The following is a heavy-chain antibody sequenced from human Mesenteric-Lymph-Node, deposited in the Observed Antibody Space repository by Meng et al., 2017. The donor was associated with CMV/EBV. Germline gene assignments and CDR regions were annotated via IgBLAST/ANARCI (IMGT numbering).Heavy chain of an antibody. CDR1: GGSFSGYY. D-gene: IGHD3-9*01. J-gene: IGHJ4*02. CDR3: ARGSSYDILTGYFDY. V-gene: IGHV4-34*01. Sequence: QLPFPPWGPGLLKPSETPSVTCAVYGGSFSGYYWNWIRQSPEKGLEWIGEINHSGSTTYNPSFTSRIIISVDTSTNQISLNMSSVTAADTAVYYCARGSSYDILTGYFDYWGQGALVTVSS. CDR2: INHSGST.